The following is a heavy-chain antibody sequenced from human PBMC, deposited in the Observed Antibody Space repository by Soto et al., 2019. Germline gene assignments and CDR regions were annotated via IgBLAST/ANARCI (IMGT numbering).Heavy chain of an antibody. V-gene: IGHV4-4*02. CDR2: IYRSGNT. CDR3: ARDSRTGCSSTDCYMS. J-gene: IGHJ5*02. D-gene: IGHD2-2*01. Sequence: QVQLQESGPGLVKASETLSLTCAVSGDSISSGAWWSWVRQSPGKGLQWIGEIYRSGNTRNNPSLKSRVTMSVDKSNNQFSLNLMSVTAADTATYYCARDSRTGCSSTDCYMSWGRGILVTVSS. CDR1: GDSISSGAW.